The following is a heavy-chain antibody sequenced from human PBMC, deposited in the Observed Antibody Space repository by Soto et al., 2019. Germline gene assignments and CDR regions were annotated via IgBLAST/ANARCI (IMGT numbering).Heavy chain of an antibody. CDR2: IYWDDDK. V-gene: IGHV2-5*02. D-gene: IGHD6-13*01. Sequence: GSGPTLVNPPQTLTLTGAFSGVSLSTSGVGVGWIRQPPGKALEWLALIYWDDDKRYSPSLKSRLTITKDTSKNQVVLTMTNMDPVDTATYYCAQVIAAANYMDVWGKGTTVTVSS. CDR3: AQVIAAANYMDV. CDR1: GVSLSTSGVG. J-gene: IGHJ6*03.